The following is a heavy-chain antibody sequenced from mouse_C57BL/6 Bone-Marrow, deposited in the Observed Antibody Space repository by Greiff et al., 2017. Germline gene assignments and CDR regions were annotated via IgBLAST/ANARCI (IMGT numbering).Heavy chain of an antibody. CDR1: GYTFTSYW. J-gene: IGHJ1*03. CDR3: ARWAYGSSLYWYFDV. D-gene: IGHD1-1*01. CDR2: IHPTSGST. Sequence: QVQLQQPGAELVKPGASVKLSCKASGYTFTSYWMHWVKQRPGQGLEWIGMIHPTSGSTNYNEKFKSKATLTVDKSSSTAYMQHSSLTSEDSAVYYCARWAYGSSLYWYFDVWGTGTTVTVSS. V-gene: IGHV1-64*01.